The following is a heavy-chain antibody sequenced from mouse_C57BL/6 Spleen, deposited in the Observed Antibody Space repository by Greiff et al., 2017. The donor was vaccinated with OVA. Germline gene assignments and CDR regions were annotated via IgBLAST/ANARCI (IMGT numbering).Heavy chain of an antibody. Sequence: EVHLVESEGGLVQPGSSMKLSCTASGFTFSDYYMAWVRQVPEKGLEWVANINYDGSSTYYLDSLKSRFIISRDNAKNILYLQMSSLKSEDTATYYCAREDYSRGFAYWGQGTLVTVSA. J-gene: IGHJ3*01. CDR1: GFTFSDYY. CDR2: INYDGSST. V-gene: IGHV5-16*01. D-gene: IGHD2-5*01. CDR3: AREDYSRGFAY.